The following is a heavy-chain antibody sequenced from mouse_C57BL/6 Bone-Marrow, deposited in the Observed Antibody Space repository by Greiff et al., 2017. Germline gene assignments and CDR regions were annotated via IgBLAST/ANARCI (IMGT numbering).Heavy chain of an antibody. Sequence: VQLQESDAELVKPGASVKISCKVSGYTFTDHTIHWMKQRPEQGLEWIGYIYPRDGSTKYNEKFKGKATLTADKSSSTAYMQLNSLTSEDSAVYFCARRAYYYGSSLYYAMDYWGQGTSVTVSS. J-gene: IGHJ4*01. CDR1: GYTFTDHT. D-gene: IGHD1-1*01. V-gene: IGHV1-78*01. CDR2: IYPRDGST. CDR3: ARRAYYYGSSLYYAMDY.